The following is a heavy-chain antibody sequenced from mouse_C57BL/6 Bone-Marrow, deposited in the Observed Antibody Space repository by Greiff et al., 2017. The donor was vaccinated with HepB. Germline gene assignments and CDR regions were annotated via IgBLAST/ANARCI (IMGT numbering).Heavy chain of an antibody. Sequence: GGGLVQPKGSLKLSCAASGFSFNTYAMNWVRQAPGKGLEWVARIRSKSNNYATYYADSVKDRLTISRDDSESMLYLQMNNLKTEDTAMYYCVRHAWSLWYFDVWGTGTTVTVSS. V-gene: IGHV10-1*01. CDR2: IRSKSNNYAT. J-gene: IGHJ1*03. CDR3: VRHAWSLWYFDV. CDR1: GFSFNTYA.